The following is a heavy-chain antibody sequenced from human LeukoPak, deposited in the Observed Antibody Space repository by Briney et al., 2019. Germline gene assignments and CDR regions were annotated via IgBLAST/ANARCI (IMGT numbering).Heavy chain of an antibody. CDR3: ARDYGDYGMDV. J-gene: IGHJ6*02. V-gene: IGHV3-48*02. CDR1: VYTFSSYS. Sequence: GGSQTLSCAVSVYTFSSYSMNWARQSPGKGLGWVSYISSSSSTIYYADSVKGRFTISRDNAKNSLYLKMNSLRDEDTAVYYCARDYGDYGMDVWGQGTTVTVSS. CDR2: ISSSSSTI. D-gene: IGHD4-17*01.